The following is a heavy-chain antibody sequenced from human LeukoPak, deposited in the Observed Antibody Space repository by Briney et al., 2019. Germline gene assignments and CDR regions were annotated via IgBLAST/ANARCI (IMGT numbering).Heavy chain of an antibody. J-gene: IGHJ4*02. CDR1: GYTFTSYG. V-gene: IGHV1-18*01. CDR2: ISAYNGNT. D-gene: IGHD3-22*01. Sequence: GASVKVSCKASGYTFTSYGISWVRQAPGQGLEWMGCISAYNGNTNYAQKLQGRVTMTTDTSTSTAYMELRSLRSDDTAVYYCARSDGYYDSSGKYYFDYWGQGTLVTVSS. CDR3: ARSDGYYDSSGKYYFDY.